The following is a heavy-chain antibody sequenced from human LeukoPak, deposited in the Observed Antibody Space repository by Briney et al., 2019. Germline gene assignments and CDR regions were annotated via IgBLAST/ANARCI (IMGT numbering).Heavy chain of an antibody. CDR3: AREVYGKFDY. J-gene: IGHJ4*02. CDR1: WLTLSSNY. Sequence: PGGSLRLSCAASWLTLSSNYMSWVRQAPGKGLEWVSIIYIEGTTYYADSVKGRFTISRHNSKNTLYLQMNSLRAEDTAVYYCAREVYGKFDYWGQGTLVTVSS. CDR2: IYIEGTT. V-gene: IGHV3-53*04. D-gene: IGHD1-14*01.